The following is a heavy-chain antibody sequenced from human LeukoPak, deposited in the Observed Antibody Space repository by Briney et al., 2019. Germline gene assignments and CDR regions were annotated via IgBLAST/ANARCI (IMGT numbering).Heavy chain of an antibody. CDR3: ASPSNWNYARGAFDI. D-gene: IGHD1-7*01. V-gene: IGHV4-4*07. J-gene: IGHJ3*02. CDR2: IYTSGST. CDR1: GGSISSYY. Sequence: SETLSLTCTVSGGSISSYYWSWIRQPAGKGLEWIGRIYTSGSTNYNPSLKSRVTMSVDTSKNQFSLKLSSVTAADTAVYYCASPSNWNYARGAFDIWGQGTMVTVSS.